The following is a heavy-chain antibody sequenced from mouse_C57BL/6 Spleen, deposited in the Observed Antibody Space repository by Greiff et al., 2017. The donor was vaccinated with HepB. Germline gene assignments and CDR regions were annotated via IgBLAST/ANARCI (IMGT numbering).Heavy chain of an antibody. V-gene: IGHV5-9*01. J-gene: IGHJ3*01. CDR3: ARHDHGSSLWFAY. CDR2: ISGGGGNT. CDR1: GFTFSSYT. Sequence: EVKLVESGGGLVKPGGSLKLSCAASGFTFSSYTMSWVRQTPEKRLEWVATISGGGGNTYYPDSVKGRFTISRDNAKNTLYLQMSSLRSEDTALYYCARHDHGSSLWFAYWGQGTLVTVSA. D-gene: IGHD1-1*01.